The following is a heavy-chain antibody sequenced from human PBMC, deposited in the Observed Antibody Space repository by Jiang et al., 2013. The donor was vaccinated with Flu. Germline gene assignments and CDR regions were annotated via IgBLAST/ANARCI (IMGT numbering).Heavy chain of an antibody. CDR1: GYTFTSYG. Sequence: SGAEVKKPGASVKVSCKASGYTFTSYGISWVRQAPGQGLEWMGWISAYNGNTNYAQKLQGRVTMTTDTSTSTAYMELRSLRSDDTAVYYCARVVAPSLRNYDFWSGLDAWGQGTTVTVSS. D-gene: IGHD3-3*01. J-gene: IGHJ6*02. CDR2: ISAYNGNT. V-gene: IGHV1-18*01. CDR3: ARVVAPSLRNYDFWSGLDA.